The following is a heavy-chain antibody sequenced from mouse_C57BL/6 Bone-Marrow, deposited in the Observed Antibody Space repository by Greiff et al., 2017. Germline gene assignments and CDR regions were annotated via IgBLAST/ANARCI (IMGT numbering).Heavy chain of an antibody. V-gene: IGHV1-81*01. CDR1: GYTFTSYG. J-gene: IGHJ1*03. CDR3: AGCPITTVVARDWYFDV. D-gene: IGHD1-1*01. Sequence: QVQLQQSGAELARPGASVKLSCKASGYTFTSYGISWVKQRTGQGLEWIGEIYPRSGNTYYNEEFKGKATLTADKSSSTAYMGLRSLTSEDSAVYFCAGCPITTVVARDWYFDVWGTGTTVTVSS. CDR2: IYPRSGNT.